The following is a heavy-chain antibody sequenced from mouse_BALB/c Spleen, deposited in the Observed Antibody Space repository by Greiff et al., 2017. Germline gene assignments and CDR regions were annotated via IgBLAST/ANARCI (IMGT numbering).Heavy chain of an antibody. CDR2: ISSGGSYT. J-gene: IGHJ4*01. D-gene: IGHD3-2*01. CDR1: GFTFSSYA. V-gene: IGHV5-9-4*01. Sequence: EVMLVESGGGLVKPGGSLKLSCAASGFTFSSYAMSWVRQSPEKRLEWVAEISSGGSYTYYPDTVTGRFTISRDNAKNTLYLEMSSLRSEDTAMYYCARETDRTYAMDYWGQGTSVTVSS. CDR3: ARETDRTYAMDY.